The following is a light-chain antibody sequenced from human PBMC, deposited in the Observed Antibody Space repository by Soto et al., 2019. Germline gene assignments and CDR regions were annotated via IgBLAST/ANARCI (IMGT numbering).Light chain of an antibody. V-gene: IGKV1-5*01. CDR3: QQYSDFLIS. Sequence: DIQMTQSPSTLSASVGDRVTITCRASQSISRSLAWYQQKPGKAPNLLLYDASSLEGGVPSRFSGSGFGTEFTLTITNLQPADFATYYCQQYSDFLISFGPGTTVDFK. CDR2: DAS. J-gene: IGKJ3*01. CDR1: QSISRS.